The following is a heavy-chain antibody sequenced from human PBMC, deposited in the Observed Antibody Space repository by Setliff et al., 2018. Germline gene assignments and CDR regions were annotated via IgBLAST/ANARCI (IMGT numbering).Heavy chain of an antibody. CDR1: GGSFSGYY. Sequence: SETLSLTCAVYGGSFSGYYWSWIRQPPGKGLEWIGEINHSGSTNCNPSLKSRVTISVDTSKNQFSLKLSSVTAADTAVYYCARSPITIFGVVLHPLDYWGQGTLVTVSS. CDR2: INHSGST. V-gene: IGHV4-34*01. CDR3: ARSPITIFGVVLHPLDY. J-gene: IGHJ4*02. D-gene: IGHD3-3*01.